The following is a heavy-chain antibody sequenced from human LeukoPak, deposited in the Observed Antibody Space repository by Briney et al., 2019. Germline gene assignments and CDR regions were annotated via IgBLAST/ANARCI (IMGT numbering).Heavy chain of an antibody. J-gene: IGHJ5*02. CDR1: GFIFSSYW. CDR2: VDVHGQGT. V-gene: IGHV3-74*01. Sequence: GGSLRLSCAASGFIFSSYWMHWVRQAPGKGPVWVSRVDVHGQGTAYADSVKGRFTISRDNAKNTLSLQMNSLSAEDTAVYYCARSNYDSTTFYYRLDLWGQGTLVTVSS. D-gene: IGHD2/OR15-2a*01. CDR3: ARSNYDSTTFYYRLDL.